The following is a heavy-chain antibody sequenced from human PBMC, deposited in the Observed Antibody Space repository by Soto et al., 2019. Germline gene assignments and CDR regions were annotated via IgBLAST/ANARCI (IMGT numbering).Heavy chain of an antibody. CDR2: ISGSGGGT. CDR3: ARDQGASGRQYYFDY. D-gene: IGHD3-10*01. CDR1: GFTFSSYA. J-gene: IGHJ4*02. V-gene: IGHV3-23*01. Sequence: EVQLLESGGGLVQPGGSLRLSCAASGFTFSSYAMSWVRQAPKKGLEWVSTISGSGGGTYYADSVKGRFTISRDSSKNTLYLQMNSLRAEDTAVYYCARDQGASGRQYYFDYWGQGTLVTVSS.